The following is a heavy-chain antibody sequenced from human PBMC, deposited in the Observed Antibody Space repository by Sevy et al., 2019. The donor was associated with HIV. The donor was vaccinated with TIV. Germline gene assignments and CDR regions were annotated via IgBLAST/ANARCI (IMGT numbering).Heavy chain of an antibody. Sequence: SETQSLTCTVSGYSISSGYYWGWIRQPPGRGLEWIGSIYHSGSTYYNPSLKSRVTISVDTSKNQFSLKLSSVTAADTAVYYCARVYDFWANWFDPWGQGTLVTVSS. J-gene: IGHJ5*02. CDR1: GYSISSGYY. D-gene: IGHD3-3*01. CDR2: IYHSGST. V-gene: IGHV4-38-2*02. CDR3: ARVYDFWANWFDP.